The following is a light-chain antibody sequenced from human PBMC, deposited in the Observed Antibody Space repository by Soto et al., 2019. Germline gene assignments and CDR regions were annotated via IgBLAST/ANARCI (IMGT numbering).Light chain of an antibody. CDR3: YSFTGRDTYV. J-gene: IGLJ1*01. V-gene: IGLV2-18*02. CDR2: EVN. Sequence: QSVLTQPPSVSGSPGQSVTISCSGTNSDVGSYNLVSWYQQAPGTAPKVMIYEVNNRPSGVPDRFSGSKSGNTASLTISWLQPEDEADYYCYSFTGRDTYVFGTGTKLPVL. CDR1: NSDVGSYNL.